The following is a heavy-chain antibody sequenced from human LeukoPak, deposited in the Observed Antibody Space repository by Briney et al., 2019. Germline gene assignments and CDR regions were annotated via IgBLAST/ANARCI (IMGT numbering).Heavy chain of an antibody. D-gene: IGHD2-2*01. CDR2: IYYSGST. Sequence: SETLSLTCTVSGGSISSYYWSWIRQPPGKGLEWIGNIYYSGSTNYNPSLKSRATISIDTSKNQFSLKLTSVTAADTAVYYCARERCASCSTDYWGQGTLVTVSS. J-gene: IGHJ4*02. CDR3: ARERCASCSTDY. CDR1: GGSISSYY. V-gene: IGHV4-59*01.